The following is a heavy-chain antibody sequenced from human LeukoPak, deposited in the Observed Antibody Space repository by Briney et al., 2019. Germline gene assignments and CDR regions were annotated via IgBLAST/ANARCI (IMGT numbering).Heavy chain of an antibody. CDR1: GFTFSSYS. CDR3: ARDRVQGWAFYP. Sequence: GGSLRLSCAASGFTFSSYSMNWVRQAPGKGLEWVSSISSSSSYIYYADSVKGRFTISRDNAKNSLYLQMNSLRAEDTAVYYCARDRVQGWAFYPWGQRTLVTVSS. J-gene: IGHJ5*02. CDR2: ISSSSSYI. V-gene: IGHV3-21*06. D-gene: IGHD5-24*01.